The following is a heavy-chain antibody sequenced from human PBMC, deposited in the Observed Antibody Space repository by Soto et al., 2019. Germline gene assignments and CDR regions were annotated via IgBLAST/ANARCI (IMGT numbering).Heavy chain of an antibody. V-gene: IGHV1-2*02. Sequence: QVQLVQSGAEVKKPGASVKVSCKASGYTFTGYYMHWVRQAPGQGLEWMGWINPNSGGTNYAQKFQGRVTMTRDTSISTAYMELSSLRSEDTAVYYCARVLWFGELLDAYYYGMDVWGQGTTVTVSS. CDR1: GYTFTGYY. J-gene: IGHJ6*02. CDR2: INPNSGGT. D-gene: IGHD3-10*01. CDR3: ARVLWFGELLDAYYYGMDV.